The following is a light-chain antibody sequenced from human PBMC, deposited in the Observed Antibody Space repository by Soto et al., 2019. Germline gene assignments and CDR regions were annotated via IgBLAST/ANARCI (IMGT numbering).Light chain of an antibody. J-gene: IGKJ4*01. V-gene: IGKV3-11*01. CDR1: QSVGNF. CDR2: DTS. CDR3: QQYGNWPLT. Sequence: EIVLTQSPGTLSLSPGEIASLSCRASQSVGNFLVWYQQKPGQAPSLLIYDTSNRATGIPARFSGSGSGTDFTLTISSLEPEYFAFYYCQQYGNWPLTFGGGTKVEIK.